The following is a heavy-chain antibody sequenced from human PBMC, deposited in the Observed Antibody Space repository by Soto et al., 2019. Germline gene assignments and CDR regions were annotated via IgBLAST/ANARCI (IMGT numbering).Heavy chain of an antibody. Sequence: AGGSLRLSCAASGSTFSSYGMHWVRQAPGKGLEWVAVISYDGSNKYYADSVKGRFTISRDNSKNTLYLQMNSLRAEDTAVYYCGWSRDGYNYPPRFDPWGQGTLVTVSS. CDR1: GSTFSSYG. J-gene: IGHJ5*02. D-gene: IGHD5-12*01. CDR3: GWSRDGYNYPPRFDP. V-gene: IGHV3-30*03. CDR2: ISYDGSNK.